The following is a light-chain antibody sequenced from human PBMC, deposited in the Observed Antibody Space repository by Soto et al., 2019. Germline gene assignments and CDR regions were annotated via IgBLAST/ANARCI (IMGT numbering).Light chain of an antibody. CDR3: SSFRSSSTSYV. Sequence: QSVLTQPASVSGSPGQSITISCTGTSSDIGDSNYVSWYQQHPGKAPKLVIYDVSNRPSGVSNRFSGSKSANTASLTIFGLQAEDEAAYYCSSFRSSSTSYVFGTGTKLTVL. J-gene: IGLJ1*01. CDR1: SSDIGDSNY. V-gene: IGLV2-14*03. CDR2: DVS.